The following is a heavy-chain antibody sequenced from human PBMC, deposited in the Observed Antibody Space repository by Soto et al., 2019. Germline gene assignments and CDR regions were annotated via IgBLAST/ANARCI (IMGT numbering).Heavy chain of an antibody. Sequence: SETLYLTCTVSGGSISSYYWSWIRQPPGKGLEWIGYIYYSGSTNYNPSLKSRVTISVDTSKNQFSLKLSSVTAADTSVYYCARVWRGAFDIWGQGTMVTVSS. D-gene: IGHD2-21*01. V-gene: IGHV4-59*01. CDR1: GGSISSYY. J-gene: IGHJ3*02. CDR3: ARVWRGAFDI. CDR2: IYYSGST.